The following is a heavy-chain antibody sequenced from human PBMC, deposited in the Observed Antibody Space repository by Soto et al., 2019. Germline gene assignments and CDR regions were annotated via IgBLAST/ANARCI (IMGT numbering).Heavy chain of an antibody. CDR2: IIPIFGTA. D-gene: IGHD2-21*02. CDR3: AGVPYCGGDCYSGGMDV. J-gene: IGHJ6*02. Sequence: SVKVSSKASGGTFSSYAISWVRQAPGQGLEWMGGIIPIFGTANYAQKFQGRVTITADESTSTAYMELSSLRSEDTAVYYCAGVPYCGGDCYSGGMDVWGQGTTVTVSS. V-gene: IGHV1-69*13. CDR1: GGTFSSYA.